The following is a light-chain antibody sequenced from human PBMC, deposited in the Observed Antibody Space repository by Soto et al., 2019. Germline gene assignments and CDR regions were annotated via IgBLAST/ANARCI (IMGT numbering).Light chain of an antibody. CDR1: QSVSSY. CDR3: PPRSNWPPVS. J-gene: IGKJ4*01. V-gene: IGKV3-11*01. Sequence: EIVLTQSPATLSLSPGERATLSCRASQSVSSYLAWYQQKPGQAPRLLICDASNRATGIPAWFSGSGSGTHFTLTISRLEPKDFASCYSPPRSNWPPVSFGRGTKVEIK. CDR2: DAS.